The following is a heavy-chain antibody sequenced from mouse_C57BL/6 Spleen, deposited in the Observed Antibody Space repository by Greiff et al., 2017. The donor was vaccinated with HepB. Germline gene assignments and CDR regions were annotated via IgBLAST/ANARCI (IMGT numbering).Heavy chain of an antibody. CDR2: INPNYGTT. D-gene: IGHD6-1*02. CDR1: GYSFTDYN. J-gene: IGHJ2*01. Sequence: EVQLQQSGPELVKPGASVKISCKATGYSFTDYNMNWVKQSNGKCFEWIGVINPNYGTTSYNQKFKGKATLTVDQSSSTAYMQLNNLTSEDSADYYRARRETANYNDYWGQGTTLTVSS. CDR3: ARRETANYNDY. V-gene: IGHV1-39*01.